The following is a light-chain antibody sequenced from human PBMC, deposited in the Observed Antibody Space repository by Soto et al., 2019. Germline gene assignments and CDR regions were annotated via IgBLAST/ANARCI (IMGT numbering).Light chain of an antibody. CDR3: QQYGSSLIT. Sequence: EIVMTQSPATLSVSPGERATLSCRASQSVSSNLAWYQQKPGQAPRLLIYGASTRATGIPARFSGSGSGTEFTLTISSLQSEDFAVYYCQQYGSSLITFGQGTRLENK. CDR1: QSVSSN. V-gene: IGKV3-15*01. J-gene: IGKJ5*01. CDR2: GAS.